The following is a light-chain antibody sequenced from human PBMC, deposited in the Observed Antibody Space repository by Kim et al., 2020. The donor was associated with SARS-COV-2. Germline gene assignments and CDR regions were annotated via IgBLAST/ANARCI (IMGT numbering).Light chain of an antibody. CDR1: NIGSKS. CDR3: QVWDTSSDHVI. Sequence: SYELTQPPPVSVAPGQTARIPCGGTNIGSKSLHWYQQKPGQAPVLVVYGDSDRPSGIPERFSGSNSGNTATLTISGVEAGDEADYYCQVWDTSSDHVIFGGGTQLTVL. V-gene: IGLV3-21*02. J-gene: IGLJ2*01. CDR2: GDS.